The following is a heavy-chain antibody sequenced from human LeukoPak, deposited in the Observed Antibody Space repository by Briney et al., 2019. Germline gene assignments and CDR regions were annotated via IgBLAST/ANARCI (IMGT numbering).Heavy chain of an antibody. CDR1: GGSIHSY. J-gene: IGHJ4*02. CDR3: AKEGGIAVAGLFSY. V-gene: IGHV4-4*07. D-gene: IGHD6-19*01. Sequence: PSETLSHTCTVSGGSIHSYWSWIRQPAGKGLEWIGRISGSGTITYNPALQSRLTISIDTSKNQFSLKLMSVTAADTAVYYCAKEGGIAVAGLFSYWGQGTLVTVSS. CDR2: ISGSGTI.